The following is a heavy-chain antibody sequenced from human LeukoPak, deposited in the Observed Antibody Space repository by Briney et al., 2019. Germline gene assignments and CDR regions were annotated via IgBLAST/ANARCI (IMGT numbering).Heavy chain of an antibody. Sequence: SETQSLTCAVYGGSFSGYYWSWIGQPPGKWLEWIGEINHSGSTNYNPSLKSRVTISVDTSKNQFSLKLSSVTAADTAVYYCARGGVGATTYYFDYWGQGTLVTVSS. CDR3: ARGGVGATTYYFDY. V-gene: IGHV4-34*01. D-gene: IGHD1-26*01. CDR2: INHSGST. J-gene: IGHJ4*02. CDR1: GGSFSGYY.